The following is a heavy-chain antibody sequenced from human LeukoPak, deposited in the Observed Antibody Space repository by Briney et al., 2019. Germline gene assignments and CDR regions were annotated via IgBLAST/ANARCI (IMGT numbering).Heavy chain of an antibody. CDR1: GGTFSSYA. V-gene: IGHV1-2*02. CDR2: INPNSGGT. D-gene: IGHD1-26*01. Sequence: ASVKVSCKASGGTFSSYAISWVRQAPGQGLEWMGWINPNSGGTKYAQKFQGRVTMTRDTSISTAYVDLKSDDTAVYYCAMNRAGSSADYWGQGTLVTVST. J-gene: IGHJ4*02. CDR3: AMNRAGSSADY.